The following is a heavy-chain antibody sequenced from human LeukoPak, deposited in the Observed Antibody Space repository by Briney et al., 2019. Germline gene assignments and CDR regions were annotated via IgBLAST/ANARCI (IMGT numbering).Heavy chain of an antibody. CDR3: AREYSSSSSLGY. CDR2: IYYSGST. V-gene: IGHV4-59*01. CDR1: GGSISSYY. Sequence: PSETLSPTCTVSGGSISSYYWSWIRQPPGKGLEWIGYIYYSGSTNYNPSLKSRVTISVDTSKNQFSLKLSSVTAADTAVYYCAREYSSSSSLGYWGQGTLVTVSS. D-gene: IGHD6-6*01. J-gene: IGHJ4*02.